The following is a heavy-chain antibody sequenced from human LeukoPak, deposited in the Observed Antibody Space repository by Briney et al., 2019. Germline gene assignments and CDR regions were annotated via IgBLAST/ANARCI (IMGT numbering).Heavy chain of an antibody. D-gene: IGHD2-15*01. Sequence: GTSLRLSCSASGFIFSSYAMHWVRHAPGTGLEWVAVIWSDGSRQYYLDSVKGRFTISRDNSKNTLYLQMNSLRAEDTAVYSCARGVAQNGNPNYFDPWGRGTLVTVSS. CDR1: GFIFSSYA. CDR3: ARGVAQNGNPNYFDP. V-gene: IGHV3-33*01. J-gene: IGHJ5*02. CDR2: IWSDGSRQ.